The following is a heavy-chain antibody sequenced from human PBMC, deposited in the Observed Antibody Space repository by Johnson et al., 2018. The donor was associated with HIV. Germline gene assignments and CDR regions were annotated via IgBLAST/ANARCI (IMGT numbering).Heavy chain of an antibody. CDR3: ARDARITMIVVVIPNDAFDI. J-gene: IGHJ3*02. CDR1: GFTFDDYD. CDR2: INWNGGKT. V-gene: IGHV3-20*04. D-gene: IGHD3-22*01. Sequence: VQLVESGGGLVQPGGSLRLSCAASGFTFDDYDMSWVRQTPGKGLEWVTDINWNGGKTGYVDSVKGRFTISRDNAKKSLYLQMNSLRMEDTAFDYCARDARITMIVVVIPNDAFDIWGQGTMVTVSS.